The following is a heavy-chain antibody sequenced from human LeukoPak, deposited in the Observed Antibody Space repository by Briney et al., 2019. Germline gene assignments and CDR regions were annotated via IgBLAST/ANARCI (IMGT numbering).Heavy chain of an antibody. V-gene: IGHV4-38-2*02. CDR3: ARVPFSYGGPGPFDY. Sequence: KSSETLSLTCTDSGGSISSGYYWGWIRQPPGKGLEWIGSIYHSGSTYYNPSLKSRVTISVDTSKNQFSLKLSSVTAADTAVYYCARVPFSYGGPGPFDYWGQGTLVTVSS. CDR2: IYHSGST. D-gene: IGHD4-23*01. CDR1: GGSISSGYY. J-gene: IGHJ4*02.